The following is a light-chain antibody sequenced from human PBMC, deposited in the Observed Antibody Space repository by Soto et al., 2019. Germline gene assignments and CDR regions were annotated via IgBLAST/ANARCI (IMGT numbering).Light chain of an antibody. CDR1: QSVSSNS. Sequence: EIVLTQSPGTLSLSPGEGDTLSCRASQSVSSNSLAWYQQKPGQAPRLLIYDASTRATGIPDRFSGSGSGTDFTLTINRLEPEDFAVYYCQQYGSSPLTFGGGTKVDIK. CDR2: DAS. J-gene: IGKJ4*01. V-gene: IGKV3-20*01. CDR3: QQYGSSPLT.